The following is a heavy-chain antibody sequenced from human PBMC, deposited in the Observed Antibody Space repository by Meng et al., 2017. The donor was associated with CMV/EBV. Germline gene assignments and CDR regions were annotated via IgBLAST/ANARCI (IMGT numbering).Heavy chain of an antibody. Sequence: GSLRLSCTVSGGSISSYYWSWIRQPPGKGLEWIGYIYYSGSTYYNPSLKSRVTISVDTSKNQFSLKLSSVTAADTAVYYCARDNRIAVADIFDYWGQGTLVTVSS. D-gene: IGHD6-19*01. J-gene: IGHJ4*02. CDR2: IYYSGST. CDR1: GGSISSYY. CDR3: ARDNRIAVADIFDY. V-gene: IGHV4-59*12.